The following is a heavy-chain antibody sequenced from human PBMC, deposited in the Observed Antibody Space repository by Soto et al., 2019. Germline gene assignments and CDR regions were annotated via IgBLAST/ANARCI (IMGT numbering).Heavy chain of an antibody. Sequence: QPGGSLRLSCAASGFTFRNYDLHWVRQAPGKGLEWVSFLSGSGVGTYYADSVKGRFTISRDNSKDTLYLQMNSLRAEDTAVYYCATLGPDSLLASWGQRTLVTVSS. CDR1: GFTFRNYD. V-gene: IGHV3-23*01. CDR3: ATLGPDSLLAS. D-gene: IGHD3-22*01. J-gene: IGHJ4*02. CDR2: LSGSGVGT.